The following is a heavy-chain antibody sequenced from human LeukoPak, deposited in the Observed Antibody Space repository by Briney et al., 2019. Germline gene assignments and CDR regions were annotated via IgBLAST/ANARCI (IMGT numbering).Heavy chain of an antibody. V-gene: IGHV3-7*01. D-gene: IGHD1-1*01. J-gene: IGHJ4*02. Sequence: HPGGSLRLSCAASGFTLSSYWMSWVRQAPGKGLEWVANIKQDGSEKYYVDSVKGRFTISRDNAKNSLYLQMNSLRAEDTAVYYCARETVSFDYWGQGTLVTVSS. CDR2: IKQDGSEK. CDR1: GFTLSSYW. CDR3: ARETVSFDY.